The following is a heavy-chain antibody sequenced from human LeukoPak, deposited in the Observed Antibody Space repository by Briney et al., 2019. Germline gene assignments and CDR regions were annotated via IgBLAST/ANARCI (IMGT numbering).Heavy chain of an antibody. J-gene: IGHJ4*02. CDR2: ISASGGST. V-gene: IGHV3-23*01. Sequence: GGSLRLSCAASGFPFSSHAMSWVRQVPGKGLEWVSSISASGGSTYYADSVKGRFTISRDNSKNTLYLQMNSLRAEDTAVYYCATGDSSGQGDYWGQGTLVTVSS. D-gene: IGHD3-22*01. CDR3: ATGDSSGQGDY. CDR1: GFPFSSHA.